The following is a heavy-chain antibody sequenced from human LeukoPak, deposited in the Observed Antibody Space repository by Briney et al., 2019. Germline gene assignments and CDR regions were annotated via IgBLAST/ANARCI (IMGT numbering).Heavy chain of an antibody. CDR3: ARDLSYGMDV. Sequence: SVKVSCKASGYIFTAYYIHWVRQAPGQGLEWMGGIIPIFGTANYAQKFQGRVTITADESTSTAYMELSSLRSEDTAVYYCARDLSYGMDVWGQGTTVTVSS. J-gene: IGHJ6*02. V-gene: IGHV1-69*13. CDR1: GYIFTAYY. CDR2: IIPIFGTA.